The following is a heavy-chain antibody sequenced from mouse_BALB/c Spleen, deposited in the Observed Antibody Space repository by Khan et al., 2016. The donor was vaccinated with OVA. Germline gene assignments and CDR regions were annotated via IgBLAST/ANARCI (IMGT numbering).Heavy chain of an antibody. CDR1: GYTFTTYT. CDR3: AREGAYYRSDGWFSY. D-gene: IGHD2-14*01. CDR2: INPSNGYT. J-gene: IGHJ3*01. Sequence: QLQLQQSGAELARPGASVKMSCKASGYTFTTYTMHWVKQRPGQGLEWIGYINPSNGYTNYNQKFKDKSTLTADKSSSTAYMQLSSLTSDYSAVYYCAREGAYYRSDGWFSYRGQGTLVTVSA. V-gene: IGHV1-4*01.